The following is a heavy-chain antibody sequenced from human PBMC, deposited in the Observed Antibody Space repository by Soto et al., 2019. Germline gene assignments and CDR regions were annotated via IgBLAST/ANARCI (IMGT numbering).Heavy chain of an antibody. V-gene: IGHV4-39*01. Sequence: SETLSLTCTVSGGSISSSSYYWGWIRQPPGKGLEWIGSIYYSGSTYYNPSLKSRVTISVDTSKNQFSLKLSSVTAADTAVYYCASSFYDILTGYSYFDYWGQGTLVTVSS. CDR2: IYYSGST. D-gene: IGHD3-9*01. CDR1: GGSISSSSYY. CDR3: ASSFYDILTGYSYFDY. J-gene: IGHJ4*02.